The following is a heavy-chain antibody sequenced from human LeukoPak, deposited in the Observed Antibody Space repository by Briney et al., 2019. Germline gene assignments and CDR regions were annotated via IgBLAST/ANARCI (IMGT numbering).Heavy chain of an antibody. CDR1: GGSISSSSYY. V-gene: IGHV4-39*01. Sequence: PSETLSLTCTVSGGSISSSSYYWGWIRQPPGKGLEWIGSIYYSGSTYYNPSLKSRVTISADTSKNQFSLKLSSVTAADTAVYYCARLSQGGSYYWNWFDPWGQGTLVTVSS. CDR3: ARLSQGGSYYWNWFDP. D-gene: IGHD1-26*01. J-gene: IGHJ5*01. CDR2: IYYSGST.